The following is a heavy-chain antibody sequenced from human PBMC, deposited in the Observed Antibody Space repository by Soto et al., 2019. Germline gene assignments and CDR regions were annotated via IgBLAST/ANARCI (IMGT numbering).Heavy chain of an antibody. J-gene: IGHJ4*01. CDR1: GYAFRSYG. Sequence: ASVKVSCKASGYAFRSYGIRWVRQAPGQGLAWMGWISGLNGKTNSAQNLQGRITITTDTSTNTVHMELRSLKSDDTAIYYCASGPFDSSGYYSFDYWGPGTLVTVSS. CDR2: ISGLNGKT. D-gene: IGHD3-22*01. CDR3: ASGPFDSSGYYSFDY. V-gene: IGHV1-18*01.